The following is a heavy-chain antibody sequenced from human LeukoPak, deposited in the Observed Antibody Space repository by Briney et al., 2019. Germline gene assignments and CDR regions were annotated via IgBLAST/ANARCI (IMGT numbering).Heavy chain of an antibody. J-gene: IGHJ4*02. D-gene: IGHD1-26*01. V-gene: IGHV4-59*01. CDR3: ARVGGSYNY. Sequence: SSETLSLTCTASGGSISSYYWSWIRQPPGKGLEWIGYIYYSGSTNYNPSLKSRVTISVDTSKNQFSLKLSSVTAADTAVYYCARVGGSYNYWGQGTLVTVSS. CDR1: GGSISSYY. CDR2: IYYSGST.